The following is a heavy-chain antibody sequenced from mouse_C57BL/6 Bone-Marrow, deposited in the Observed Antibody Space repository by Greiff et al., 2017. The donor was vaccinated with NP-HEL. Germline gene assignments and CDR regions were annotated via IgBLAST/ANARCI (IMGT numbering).Heavy chain of an antibody. J-gene: IGHJ4*01. D-gene: IGHD3-2*02. CDR1: GFTFSDYG. CDR2: ISSGGSPT. Sequence: DVHLVESGGGLVKPGGSLKLSCAASGFTFSDYGMHWVRQAPEKGLEWVAYISSGGSPTYYADTVKGRFTISRNNAKNTLFQQMTSLRSEDTAMYYCERQLRFYAMDEWGQGTSVTVSS. CDR3: ERQLRFYAMDE. V-gene: IGHV5-17*01.